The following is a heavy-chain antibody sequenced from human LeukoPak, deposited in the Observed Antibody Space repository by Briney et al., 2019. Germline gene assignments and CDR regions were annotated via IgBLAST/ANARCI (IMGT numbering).Heavy chain of an antibody. CDR2: FDPEDGET. J-gene: IGHJ5*02. CDR3: ATGHKTGTTSRNWFDP. CDR1: GYTLTELS. D-gene: IGHD1-7*01. V-gene: IGHV1-24*01. Sequence: VASVKVSCKVSGYTLTELSMHCVRQAPGKGLEWMGGFDPEDGETIYAQKFQGRVTMTEDTSTDTAYMELSSLRSEDTAVYYCATGHKTGTTSRNWFDPWGQGTLVTVSS.